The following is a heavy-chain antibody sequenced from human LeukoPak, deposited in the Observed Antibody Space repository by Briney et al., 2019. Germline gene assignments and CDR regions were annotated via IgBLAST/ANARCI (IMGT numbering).Heavy chain of an antibody. J-gene: IGHJ4*02. V-gene: IGHV4-61*01. Sequence: PSETLSLTCTVSGGSVSSGSYYWSWIRQPPGKGLEWIGYIYYSGSTNYNPSLKSRVTISVDTSKNQFSLKLSSVTAADTAVYYCARGYSYGKDWGQGTLVTVSS. CDR2: IYYSGST. CDR1: GGSVSSGSYY. D-gene: IGHD5-18*01. CDR3: ARGYSYGKD.